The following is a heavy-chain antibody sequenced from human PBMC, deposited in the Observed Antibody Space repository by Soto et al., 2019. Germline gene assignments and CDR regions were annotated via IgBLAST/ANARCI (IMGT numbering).Heavy chain of an antibody. D-gene: IGHD5-12*01. V-gene: IGHV1-2*02. Sequence: QLVQSGAEVKKPGASVKVSCKTSGPTFIAYYIHWVRQAPGQGLEWMGWIDPKSGGTTYEQKFLGRVTMTRDTSMNAAYMELNAMTSDDTALYYCARSSVDVPEWGQGTLITVSS. CDR3: ARSSVDVPE. CDR2: IDPKSGGT. CDR1: GPTFIAYY. J-gene: IGHJ4*02.